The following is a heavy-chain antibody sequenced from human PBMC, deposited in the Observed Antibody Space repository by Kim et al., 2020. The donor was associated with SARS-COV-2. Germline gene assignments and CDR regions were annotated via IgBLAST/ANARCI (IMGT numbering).Heavy chain of an antibody. J-gene: IGHJ6*02. CDR1: GFDFDTFA. D-gene: IGHD3-16*01. CDR2: ITAHNVVM. CDR3: AKALQAHAYCVALDV. V-gene: IGHV3-23*01. Sequence: GGSLRLSCEGSGFDFDTFAITWFRQAPGKGLEWVSRITAHNVVMYYASSVKGRFTASRDSSKAYLLMEGLQGEDTATSDCAKALQAHAYCVALDVCCQRT.